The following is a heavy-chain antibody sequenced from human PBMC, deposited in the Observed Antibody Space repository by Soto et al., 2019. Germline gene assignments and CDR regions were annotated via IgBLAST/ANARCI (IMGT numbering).Heavy chain of an antibody. J-gene: IGHJ4*02. Sequence: ASVKVSCKASGGTFSSYAISWVRQAPGQGLEWMGGIIPIFGTANYAQKFQGRVTITADKSTSTAYMELSSLRSEDTAVYYCAMSLLYCSGGSCYHSGFDYWGQGTLVTVSS. V-gene: IGHV1-69*06. CDR3: AMSLLYCSGGSCYHSGFDY. CDR1: GGTFSSYA. CDR2: IIPIFGTA. D-gene: IGHD2-15*01.